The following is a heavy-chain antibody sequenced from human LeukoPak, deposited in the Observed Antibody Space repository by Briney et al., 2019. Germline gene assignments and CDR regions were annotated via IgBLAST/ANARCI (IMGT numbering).Heavy chain of an antibody. D-gene: IGHD5-24*01. V-gene: IGHV4-4*07. Sequence: KPSETLSLTCTVSGVSISSYYWSWIRQPAGKGLEWIGRIHTSGSTNYNPSLKSRVTISVDTSKNQFSLKLSSVTAADTAVYYCARDGVEMATITVWGQGTLVTVSS. CDR2: IHTSGST. J-gene: IGHJ4*02. CDR3: ARDGVEMATITV. CDR1: GVSISSYY.